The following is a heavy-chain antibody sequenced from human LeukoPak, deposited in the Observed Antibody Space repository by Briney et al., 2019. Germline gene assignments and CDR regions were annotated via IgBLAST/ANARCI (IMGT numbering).Heavy chain of an antibody. J-gene: IGHJ3*02. CDR1: RLTLSTYT. V-gene: IGHV3-48*01. D-gene: IGHD3-3*01. Sequence: GGSLRLSCGASRLTLSTYTMNWVRQAPGKGLEWVSHIAGRSDSIYYADSVKGRFTISRDNSKNTLYLQMNSLRAEDTAVYYCATVRTIFGVVDAFDIWGQGTMVTVSS. CDR2: IAGRSDSI. CDR3: ATVRTIFGVVDAFDI.